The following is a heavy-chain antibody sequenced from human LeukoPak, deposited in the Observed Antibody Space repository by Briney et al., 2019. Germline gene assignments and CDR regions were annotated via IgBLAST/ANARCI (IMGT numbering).Heavy chain of an antibody. V-gene: IGHV3-66*01. CDR2: IYSCGST. D-gene: IGHD3-22*01. CDR1: GFTFSSYE. J-gene: IGHJ4*02. Sequence: PGGSLRLSCAASGFTFSSYEMNWVRQAPGKGLEWVSVIYSCGSTYYADSVKGRFTISRDNSKNTLYLQMNSLRAEDTAVYYCARYLVNARRCRKGVSDYYDSSGYYDYWGQGTLVTVSS. CDR3: ARYLVNARRCRKGVSDYYDSSGYYDY.